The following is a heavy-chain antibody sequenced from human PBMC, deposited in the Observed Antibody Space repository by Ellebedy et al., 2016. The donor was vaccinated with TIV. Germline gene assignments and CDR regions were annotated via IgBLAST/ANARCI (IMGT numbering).Heavy chain of an antibody. Sequence: GESLKISCAASGFTFSDYTMNWVRQAPGKGLEWVAFIWNDGTNEHYADSVKGRFTISRDNSMDTLFLQVNSLRAEDTAMYYCARANYDDNWRMIALDLWGQGTMVTVSS. J-gene: IGHJ3*01. CDR3: ARANYDDNWRMIALDL. V-gene: IGHV3-33*08. CDR2: IWNDGTNE. CDR1: GFTFSDYT. D-gene: IGHD4-23*01.